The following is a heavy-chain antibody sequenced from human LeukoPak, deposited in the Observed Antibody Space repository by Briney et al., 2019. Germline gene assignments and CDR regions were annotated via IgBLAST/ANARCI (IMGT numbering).Heavy chain of an antibody. CDR2: ISSSGSYI. D-gene: IGHD3-22*01. CDR1: GFTFSSYS. J-gene: IGHJ4*02. CDR3: ARGGHYYDAFTFDY. V-gene: IGHV3-21*01. Sequence: GGSLRLSCAASGFTFSSYSMNWVRQAPGKGLEWVSSISSSGSYIYYADSVKGRFTISRDNAKNSLYLQMNSLRAEDTAVYYCARGGHYYDAFTFDYWGQGTLVTVSS.